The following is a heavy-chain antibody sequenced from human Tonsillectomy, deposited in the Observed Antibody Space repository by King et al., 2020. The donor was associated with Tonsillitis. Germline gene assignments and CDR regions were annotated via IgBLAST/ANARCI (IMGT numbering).Heavy chain of an antibody. CDR3: TKDIAITILAGMDV. Sequence: VQLVESGGGLVQPGRSLRRACAASGFTFYDYSMQWVRQAPGKGLYGVSVIKLNSGYIGYSDSVKGRFTISRDNAKNSLYLQMNSLRAEETALYYCTKDIAITILAGMDVWGQGTTVTVSS. CDR1: GFTFYDYS. J-gene: IGHJ6*02. CDR2: IKLNSGYI. D-gene: IGHD3-3*01. V-gene: IGHV3-9*01.